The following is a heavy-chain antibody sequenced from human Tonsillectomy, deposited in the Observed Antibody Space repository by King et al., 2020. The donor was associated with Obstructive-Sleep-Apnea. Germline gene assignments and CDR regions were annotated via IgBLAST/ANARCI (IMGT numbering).Heavy chain of an antibody. CDR2: INHSGST. J-gene: IGHJ3*02. Sequence: VQLQQWGAGLLKPSETLSLTCAVYGGSFSGYYWSWIRQPPGKGLEWIGEINHSGSTNYNPALKSRVTISVDTSKNQFSLKLSSVTAADTAVYYFAREGKYMLTGHIWGQGTMVTVSS. D-gene: IGHD3-9*01. V-gene: IGHV4-34*01. CDR1: GGSFSGYY. CDR3: AREGKYMLTGHI.